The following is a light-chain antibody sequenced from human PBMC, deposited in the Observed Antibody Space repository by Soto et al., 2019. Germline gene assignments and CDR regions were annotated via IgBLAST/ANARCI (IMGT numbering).Light chain of an antibody. Sequence: QSVLTQPASVSGSPGQSITISCTGTSSDVGSHDYVSWYQQHPGKAPKLMIYEVSARPSGVSNRFSGSKAGNTASLTVSGLQAEDEADYYCSSYTTSNTLVFGTGTKLTVL. CDR2: EVS. V-gene: IGLV2-14*01. CDR1: SSDVGSHDY. J-gene: IGLJ1*01. CDR3: SSYTTSNTLV.